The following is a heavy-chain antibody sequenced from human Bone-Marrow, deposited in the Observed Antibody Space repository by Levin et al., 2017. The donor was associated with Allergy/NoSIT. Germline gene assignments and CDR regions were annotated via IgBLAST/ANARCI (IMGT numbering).Heavy chain of an antibody. D-gene: IGHD3-10*01. J-gene: IGHJ3*02. Sequence: GGSLRLSCAASGFTLSNYWTTWVRQAPGKGLEWVTNINQDGSEKQYVDSVKGRFTISRDYANNPVYPQMSSLRADDTATYYCTRDPYDTVGYGSYGAFDIWGQGTMVTVSS. CDR3: TRDPYDTVGYGSYGAFDI. CDR2: INQDGSEK. CDR1: GFTLSNYW. V-gene: IGHV3-7*01.